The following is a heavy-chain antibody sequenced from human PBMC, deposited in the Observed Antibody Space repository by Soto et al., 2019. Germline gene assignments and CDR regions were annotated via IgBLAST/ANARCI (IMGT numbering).Heavy chain of an antibody. D-gene: IGHD6-13*01. CDR1: GFTFSTYA. V-gene: IGHV3-23*01. CDR3: AKGVRDISSLFEP. J-gene: IGHJ5*02. CDR2: ISASGGRR. Sequence: EVQLLESGGGLVQPGGSLRLSCAASGFTFSTYAVSWVRQAPGKGLEWVSFISASGGRRDYSDSVKGRFTISRDNSKNTLYRQINSLRAEDTAVYYCAKGVRDISSLFEPWGQGTLVTVSS.